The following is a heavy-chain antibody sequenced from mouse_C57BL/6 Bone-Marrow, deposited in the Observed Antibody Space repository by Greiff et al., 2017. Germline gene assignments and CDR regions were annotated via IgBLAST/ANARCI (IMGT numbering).Heavy chain of an antibody. V-gene: IGHV1-54*01. CDR1: GYAFTNYL. CDR3: ARWGNYWFAY. CDR2: INPGSGGT. D-gene: IGHD2-1*01. J-gene: IGHJ3*01. Sequence: VQLQQSGAELVRPGTSVKVSCKASGYAFTNYLIEWVKQRPGQGLEWIGVINPGSGGTNYNEKFKGKATLTADKSSSTAYMQLSSLTSEDSAVYCCARWGNYWFAYWGQGTLVTVSA.